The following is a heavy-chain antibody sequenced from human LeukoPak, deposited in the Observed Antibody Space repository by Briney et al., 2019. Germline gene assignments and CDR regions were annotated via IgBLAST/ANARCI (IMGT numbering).Heavy chain of an antibody. CDR2: ISGSGGST. Sequence: GASLRLSCAASGFTFSSYAMSWVRQAPGKGLEWVSAISGSGGSTYYADSVKGRFTISRDNSKNTLYLQMNSLRAEDTAVYYCARDGDGSGSGYGMDVWGQGTTVTVSS. CDR3: ARDGDGSGSGYGMDV. J-gene: IGHJ6*02. CDR1: GFTFSSYA. V-gene: IGHV3-23*01. D-gene: IGHD6-19*01.